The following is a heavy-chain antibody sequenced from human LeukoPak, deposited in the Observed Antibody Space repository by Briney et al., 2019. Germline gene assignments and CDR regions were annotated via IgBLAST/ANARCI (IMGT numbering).Heavy chain of an antibody. CDR1: GFTFRSHE. Sequence: GGSLRLSCAASGFTFRSHEMNWVRQAPGKGLEWVSYISDSGTTIYYADSVKGRFTISRDNAKNSLYLQMNSLRAEDTALYYCAGGEYFLSGPYQRAFDHWGQAVLVTVSS. D-gene: IGHD2/OR15-2a*01. CDR3: AGGEYFLSGPYQRAFDH. J-gene: IGHJ4*02. V-gene: IGHV3-48*03. CDR2: ISDSGTTI.